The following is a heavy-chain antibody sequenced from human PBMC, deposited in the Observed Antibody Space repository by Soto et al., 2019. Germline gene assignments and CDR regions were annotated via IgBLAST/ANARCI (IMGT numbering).Heavy chain of an antibody. J-gene: IGHJ4*02. D-gene: IGHD3-16*01. CDR2: IYSGGST. CDR1: GFTVSSNY. V-gene: IGHV3-66*01. Sequence: PGGSLILSCAASGFTVSSNYMSWVRQAPGKGLEWVSVIYSGGSTYYSDSVKGRFSISRDNSKNTLYLQMNSLRAEDTAVYYCARSITFGGVPLWGQGTLVTVSS. CDR3: ARSITFGGVPL.